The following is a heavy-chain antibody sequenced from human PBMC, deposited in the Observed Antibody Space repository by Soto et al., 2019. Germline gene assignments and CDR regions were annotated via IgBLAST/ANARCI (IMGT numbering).Heavy chain of an antibody. J-gene: IGHJ4*02. Sequence: PGGSLRLSCAASGFTFSSYGMHWVRQAPGKGLEWVAVISYDGSNKYYADSVKGRFTISRDNSKNTLYLQMNSLRAEDTAVYYCPTDRRDFWGQGTLVTVFS. CDR2: ISYDGSNK. V-gene: IGHV3-30*03. D-gene: IGHD6-6*01. CDR3: PTDRRDF. CDR1: GFTFSSYG.